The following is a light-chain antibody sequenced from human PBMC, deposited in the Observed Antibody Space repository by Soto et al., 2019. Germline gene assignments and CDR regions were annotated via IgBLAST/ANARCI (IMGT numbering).Light chain of an antibody. J-gene: IGLJ1*01. CDR3: SSYTSSTFYV. V-gene: IGLV2-14*01. CDR2: EVS. Sequence: QSALTRPASVSGSAGQSIAIACTGTSSDVGGYNYVSWYQQHPGKAPKLMIYEVSNRPSGVSNRFSGSKSGNTASLTISGLQAEDEADYYCSSYTSSTFYVFGTGTKVTVL. CDR1: SSDVGGYNY.